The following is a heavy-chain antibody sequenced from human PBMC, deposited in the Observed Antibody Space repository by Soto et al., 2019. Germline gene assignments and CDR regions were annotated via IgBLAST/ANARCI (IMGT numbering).Heavy chain of an antibody. D-gene: IGHD2-21*02. CDR2: ISAYNGNT. Sequence: GSVKVYFKAYGYTFTSYGISFVRQAPGQGLEWMGWISAYNGNTNYAQKLQGRVTMTTDTSTSTAYMELRSLRSDDTAVYYCARGDINYFDYWGQGTLVTVSS. J-gene: IGHJ4*02. CDR3: ARGDINYFDY. V-gene: IGHV1-18*04. CDR1: GYTFTSYG.